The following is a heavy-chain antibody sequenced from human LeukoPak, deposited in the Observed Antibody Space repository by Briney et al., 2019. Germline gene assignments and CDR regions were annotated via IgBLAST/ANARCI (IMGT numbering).Heavy chain of an antibody. CDR2: ITDDATT. D-gene: IGHD1-26*01. Sequence: GGSLRLSCATSGFSFGSNAMSWVRQAPGTGLVWVSRITDDATTTYADSVKGRFSISRDNAKNTLYLQMNSLRAEDTAVYYCVRDRVGPDYWGQGTLVTVSS. CDR3: VRDRVGPDY. V-gene: IGHV3-74*03. CDR1: GFSFGSNA. J-gene: IGHJ4*02.